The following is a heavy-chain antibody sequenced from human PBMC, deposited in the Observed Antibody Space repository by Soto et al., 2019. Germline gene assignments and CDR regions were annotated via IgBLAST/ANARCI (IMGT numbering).Heavy chain of an antibody. V-gene: IGHV1-46*01. CDR3: AVGGNYLSMDV. D-gene: IGHD4-4*01. CDR2: INPDGGGT. CDR1: GYTFTSYY. J-gene: IGHJ6*02. Sequence: VQLVQSGAEVKKPGASVKVSCKASGYTFTSYYMHWVRLAPGQGLEWMGIINPDGGGTSYAQQFQGRVIMTRDTSTSTVYMEMSRLRSEDTAVYYCAVGGNYLSMDVWGQGTTVTVSS.